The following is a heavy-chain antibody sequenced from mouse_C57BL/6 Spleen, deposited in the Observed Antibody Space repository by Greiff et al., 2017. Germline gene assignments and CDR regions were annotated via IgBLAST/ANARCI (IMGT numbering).Heavy chain of an antibody. CDR3: ARGYGDYFDY. Sequence: VQLQQPGAELVMPGASVKLSCKASGYTFTSYWMHWVKQRPGQGLAWIGEIDPSDSYTNYNQKFKGKSTLTVDKSSSTAYMQLSSLTSEDSAVYYCARGYGDYFDYWGQGTTLTVSS. J-gene: IGHJ2*01. D-gene: IGHD1-1*02. CDR2: IDPSDSYT. CDR1: GYTFTSYW. V-gene: IGHV1-69*01.